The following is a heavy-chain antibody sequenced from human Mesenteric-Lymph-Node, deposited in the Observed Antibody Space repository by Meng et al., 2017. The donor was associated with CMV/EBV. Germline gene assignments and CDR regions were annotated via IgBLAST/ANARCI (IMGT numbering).Heavy chain of an antibody. CDR2: ISSGSGYI. CDR3: ARQYFEYSSSPLNFYYYDMDV. D-gene: IGHD6-6*01. Sequence: GESLKISCAASGFTFSSYSMNWVRQAPGKGLEWVSSISSGSGYIYYADSVKGRFTISRDNAKNSLYLQMNSLRAEDTAVYYCARQYFEYSSSPLNFYYYDMDVWGQGTTVTVSS. CDR1: GFTFSSYS. V-gene: IGHV3-21*01. J-gene: IGHJ6*02.